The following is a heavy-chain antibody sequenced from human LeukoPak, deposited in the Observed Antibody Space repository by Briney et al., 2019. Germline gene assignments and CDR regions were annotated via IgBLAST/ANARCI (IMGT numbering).Heavy chain of an antibody. CDR2: INPDNGCT. Sequence: GASVKVSCKASGYTFTGYYMHWVRQAPGQGLEWMGWINPDNGCTNYAQKFQGRVTMTRDMSISTAYMELSRLRSDDTAVYYCARDPSNSGYDYLYYFDYWGQGTLVTVSS. CDR1: GYTFTGYY. D-gene: IGHD5-12*01. V-gene: IGHV1-2*02. CDR3: ARDPSNSGYDYLYYFDY. J-gene: IGHJ4*02.